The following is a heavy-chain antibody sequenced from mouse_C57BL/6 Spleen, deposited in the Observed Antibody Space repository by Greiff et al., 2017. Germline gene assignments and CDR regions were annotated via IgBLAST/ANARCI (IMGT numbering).Heavy chain of an antibody. CDR2: ISYDGSN. V-gene: IGHV3-6*01. Sequence: VQLKESGPGLVKPSQSLSLTCSVTGYSITSGYYWNWIRQFPGNKLEWMGYISYDGSNNYNPSFKNRISITRDTSKNQFFLKLNSVTTEDTATYYCARLMDYWGQGTSVTVSS. J-gene: IGHJ4*01. CDR1: GYSITSGYY. CDR3: ARLMDY.